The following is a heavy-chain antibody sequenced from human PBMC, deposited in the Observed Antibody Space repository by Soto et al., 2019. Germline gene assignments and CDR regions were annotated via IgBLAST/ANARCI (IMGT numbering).Heavy chain of an antibody. D-gene: IGHD2-21*02. J-gene: IGHJ4*02. V-gene: IGHV1-69*13. CDR3: ARDRTPSVVVTARFDY. CDR1: GGTFSSYA. Sequence: GASVKVSCKASGGTFSSYAISWVRQAPGQGLEWMGGSIPSFGTANYAQKFQGRVTITADESTSTAYMELSSLRSEDTAVYYGARDRTPSVVVTARFDYWGQGTLVTVSS. CDR2: SIPSFGTA.